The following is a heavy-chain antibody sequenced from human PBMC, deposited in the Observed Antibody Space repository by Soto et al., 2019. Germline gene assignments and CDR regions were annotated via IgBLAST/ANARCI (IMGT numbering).Heavy chain of an antibody. CDR3: ATRGGGGGY. CDR1: GFTVSNNY. Sequence: EVQLVESGGGLIQPGGSLRLSCAVSGFTVSNNYMSWVRQAPGKGLEGVSVIYSGGYTAYGDSVKGRFTISRDNSNNTLFLQKNRLRAGERAGFYWATRGGGGGYWGQGTLVTVSS. J-gene: IGHJ4*02. D-gene: IGHD3-10*01. CDR2: IYSGGYT. V-gene: IGHV3-53*01.